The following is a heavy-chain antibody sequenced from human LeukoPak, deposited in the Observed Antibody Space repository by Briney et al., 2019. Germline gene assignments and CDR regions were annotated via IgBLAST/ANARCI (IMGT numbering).Heavy chain of an antibody. J-gene: IGHJ3*02. CDR3: AGQPGWELSIPTVTHPHDAFDI. Sequence: PSETLSLTCTVSGGSISSGGYYWSWIRQHPGKGLEWIGYIYYSGSTYYNPSLKSRVTISVDTSKNQFSLKPSSVTAADTVVYYCAGQPGWELSIPTVTHPHDAFDIWGQGTMVTVSS. CDR1: GGSISSGGYY. D-gene: IGHD4-17*01. V-gene: IGHV4-31*03. CDR2: IYYSGST.